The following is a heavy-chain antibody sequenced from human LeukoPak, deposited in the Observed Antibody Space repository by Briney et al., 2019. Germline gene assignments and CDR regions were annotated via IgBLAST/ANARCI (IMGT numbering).Heavy chain of an antibody. CDR1: GGSISHSGYY. J-gene: IGHJ4*02. V-gene: IGHV4-39*01. Sequence: SETLSLTCAVSGGSISHSGYYWAWIRQPPGKGLEYIGNIHYSDSALYNPSLQSRATILVDTSKNQFSLKLSSVTAADTAVYYCARRRAAAGPFDYWGQGTLVTVSS. D-gene: IGHD6-13*01. CDR3: ARRRAAAGPFDY. CDR2: IHYSDSA.